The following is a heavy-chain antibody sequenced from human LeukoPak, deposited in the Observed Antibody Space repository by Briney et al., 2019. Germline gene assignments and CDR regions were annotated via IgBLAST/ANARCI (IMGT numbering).Heavy chain of an antibody. CDR1: GYTFTDYY. D-gene: IGHD6-19*01. CDR2: INPNSGGT. V-gene: IGHV1-2*02. J-gene: IGHJ4*02. Sequence: ASVKVSCKASGYTFTDYYIHWVRQAPGQGLEWMGWINPNSGGTNYAQKFQGRVTMTRDTSISTAYMELSRLRSDDTAVYYCARAPGYSSGWFPWGQGTLVTVSS. CDR3: ARAPGYSSGWFP.